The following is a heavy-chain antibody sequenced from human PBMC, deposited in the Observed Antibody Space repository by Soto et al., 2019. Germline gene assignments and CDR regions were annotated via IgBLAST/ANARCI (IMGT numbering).Heavy chain of an antibody. CDR1: GFTFSSNS. V-gene: IGHV3-23*01. D-gene: IGHD4-4*01. CDR2: ISGRGGST. J-gene: IGHJ4*02. CDR3: AKSRGDSWTTYYFDY. Sequence: EVQLLESGGGLVQPGGSLKLSCAASGFTFSSNSMSWVRQAPGKGLEWVSGISGRGGSTYYANSVKGRFTISRDNSENMLYLQIYSLRAEDTAVYFCAKSRGDSWTTYYFDYWGQGTLITGSS.